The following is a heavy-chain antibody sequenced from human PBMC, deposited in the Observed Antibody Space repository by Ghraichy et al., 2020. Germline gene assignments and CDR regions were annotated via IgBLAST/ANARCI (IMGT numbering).Heavy chain of an antibody. CDR1: GGSISSYY. CDR3: ARNYGDYGYYYYGMDV. CDR2: IYYSGST. D-gene: IGHD4-17*01. V-gene: IGHV4-59*01. J-gene: IGHJ6*02. Sequence: SETLSLTCTVSGGSISSYYWSWIRQPPGKGLEWIVYIYYSGSTNYNPSLNSRVTISVDTSKNQFSLKLSSVTAADTAVYYCARNYGDYGYYYYGMDVWGQGTTVTVSS.